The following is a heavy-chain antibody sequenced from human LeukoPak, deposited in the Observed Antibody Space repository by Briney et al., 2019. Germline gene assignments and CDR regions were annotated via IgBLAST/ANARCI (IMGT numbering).Heavy chain of an antibody. CDR2: IYYSGST. D-gene: IGHD4-17*01. Sequence: PSETLSLTCTVSGGSISSGGYYWSWIRQHPGKGLEWIGYIYYSGSTYYNPSLKSRVTISVDTSKNQFSLKLSSVTAADTAVYYCARGNGDYVGPYYYYYGMGVWGQGTTVTVSS. CDR3: ARGNGDYVGPYYYYYGMGV. V-gene: IGHV4-31*03. CDR1: GGSISSGGYY. J-gene: IGHJ6*02.